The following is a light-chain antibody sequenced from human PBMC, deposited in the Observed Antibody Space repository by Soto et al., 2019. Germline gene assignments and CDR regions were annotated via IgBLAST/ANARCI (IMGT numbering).Light chain of an antibody. Sequence: DMEMTQPPSSLSASVGDRVTITCRASQSISNYLNWYQHKPGKVPKLLIYAASSLQSGVPTRFSGSGSRTDFTLTINSLQPEDFATYYCQQSYGTPLTFGGGTKIEIK. CDR3: QQSYGTPLT. J-gene: IGKJ4*01. CDR2: AAS. CDR1: QSISNY. V-gene: IGKV1-39*01.